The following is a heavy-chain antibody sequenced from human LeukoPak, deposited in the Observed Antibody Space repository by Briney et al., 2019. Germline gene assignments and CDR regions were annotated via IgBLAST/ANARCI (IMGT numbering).Heavy chain of an antibody. Sequence: PGGSLRLSCVASGFRFNVQTMSWIRQAPGKGLDWVASMKEDGSEIRYVDSVKGRFTISRDNSENSLCLQMNSLRADDTGVYRCVKGGATRGRFENWGQGNLVTVSS. CDR3: VKGGATRGRFEN. J-gene: IGHJ4*02. CDR2: MKEDGSEI. CDR1: GFRFNVQT. V-gene: IGHV3-7*01. D-gene: IGHD1-26*01.